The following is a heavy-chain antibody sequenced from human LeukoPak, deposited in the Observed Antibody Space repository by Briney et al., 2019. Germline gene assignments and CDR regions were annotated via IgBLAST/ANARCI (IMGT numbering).Heavy chain of an antibody. CDR3: AKDWSEVEAADWFDP. J-gene: IGHJ5*02. CDR2: ISGSGDRT. V-gene: IGHV3-23*01. Sequence: HPGGSLRLSCAASGFTFTKYDMSWVRQAPGKGLQWVSSISGSGDRTYYADSVKGRFTISRDNSKNTLYLQMNSLRAEDTALYYCAKDWSEVEAADWFDPGGQGTLVTVSS. D-gene: IGHD2-15*01. CDR1: GFTFTKYD.